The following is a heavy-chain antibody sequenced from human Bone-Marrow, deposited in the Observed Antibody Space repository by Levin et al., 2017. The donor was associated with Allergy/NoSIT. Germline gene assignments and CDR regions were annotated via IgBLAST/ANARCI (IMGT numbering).Heavy chain of an antibody. J-gene: IGHJ2*01. CDR3: ARVEYSSSWPYWYFDL. Sequence: SQTLSLTCTVSGGSMSGYYWSWIRQPPGTGLEWIGYIYYGGNTNYNPSLKSRVTFSVDTPKNQFSLKLSSVTAADTAVYYCARVEYSSSWPYWYFDLWGRGTLVTVSS. CDR2: IYYGGNT. V-gene: IGHV4-59*01. CDR1: GGSMSGYY. D-gene: IGHD6-13*01.